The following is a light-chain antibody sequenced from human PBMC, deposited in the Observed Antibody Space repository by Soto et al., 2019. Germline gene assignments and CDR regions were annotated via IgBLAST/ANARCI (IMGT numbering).Light chain of an antibody. CDR3: QQYYSTPLT. Sequence: QMTQTQYSLSASVGDRVIITCRASQTIGRYLNWYQQKPGKAPKLLIYGEHSLQSGVPARFSGSGSGTDFTLTIRSLQPEDLAAYYCQQYYSTPLTLGGGSIVDVK. J-gene: IGKJ4*01. V-gene: IGKV1-39*01. CDR1: QTIGRY. CDR2: GEH.